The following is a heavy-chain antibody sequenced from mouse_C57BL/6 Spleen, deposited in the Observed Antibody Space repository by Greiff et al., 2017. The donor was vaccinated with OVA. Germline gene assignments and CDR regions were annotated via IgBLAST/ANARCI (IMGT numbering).Heavy chain of an antibody. CDR2: ISDGGSYT. CDR1: GFTFSSYA. Sequence: EVKLVESGGGLVKPGGSLKLSCAASGFTFSSYAMSWVRQTPEKRLEWVATISDGGSYTYYPDNVKGRFTISRDNAKNNLYLQMSHLKSEDTAMDNGARDSSGDSYFDYWGQGTTLTVSS. V-gene: IGHV5-4*01. CDR3: ARDSSGDSYFDY. J-gene: IGHJ2*01. D-gene: IGHD3-2*02.